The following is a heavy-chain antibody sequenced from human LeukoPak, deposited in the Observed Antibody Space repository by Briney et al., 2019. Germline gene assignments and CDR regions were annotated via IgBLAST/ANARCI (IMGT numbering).Heavy chain of an antibody. Sequence: GGSLRLSCAASGFTFSGYPIHWVRQAPGKGLEWVAVISYDGSNKYYADSVKGRFTISRDNSKNTLYLQMNSLRAEDTAVYYCARDRYSSGWYEVYWGQGTLVTVSS. J-gene: IGHJ4*02. CDR3: ARDRYSSGWYEVY. CDR1: GFTFSGYP. CDR2: ISYDGSNK. V-gene: IGHV3-30*04. D-gene: IGHD6-19*01.